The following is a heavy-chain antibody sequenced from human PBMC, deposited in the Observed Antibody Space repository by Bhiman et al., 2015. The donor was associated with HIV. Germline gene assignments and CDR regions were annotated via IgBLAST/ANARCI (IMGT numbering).Heavy chain of an antibody. V-gene: IGHV3-11*04. CDR2: ISSRGRNI. J-gene: IGHJ4*02. CDR1: GFTFSDHH. Sequence: QVQLVESGGGLVKPGGSLRLSCAASGFTFSDHHMSWIRQAPGKGLEWVSYISSRGRNIYYADSVTGRFTISRDNAKNTVYLQMHDLRADDTAVYYCVRDFTGVTDSWGRGTLVTVSS. CDR3: VRDFTGVTDS. D-gene: IGHD1-14*01.